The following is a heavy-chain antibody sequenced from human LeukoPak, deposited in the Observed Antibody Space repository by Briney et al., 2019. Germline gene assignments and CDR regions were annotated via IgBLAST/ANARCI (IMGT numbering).Heavy chain of an antibody. CDR2: ISWNSGSI. CDR1: GFTFDDYA. Sequence: SGGSLRLSCAASGFTFDDYAMHWVRQAPGKGLEWVSGISWNSGSIGYADSVKGRFTISIDNAKNSLYLQMNSLRAEDMALYYCAKDMRRGATHANDAFDIWGQGTMVTVSS. J-gene: IGHJ3*02. D-gene: IGHD1-26*01. CDR3: AKDMRRGATHANDAFDI. V-gene: IGHV3-9*03.